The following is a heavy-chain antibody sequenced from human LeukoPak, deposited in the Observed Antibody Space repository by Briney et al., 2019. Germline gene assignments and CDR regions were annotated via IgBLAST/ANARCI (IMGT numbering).Heavy chain of an antibody. CDR1: GFTFSSYA. V-gene: IGHV3-23*01. Sequence: PGGSLGLSCAASGFTFSSYAMSWVRQAPGKGLEWVSAISGSGGSTYYADSVKGRFTISRDNSKNTLYLQMNSLRAEDTAVYYCAKADSGSYWSDGFDYWGQGTLVTVSS. D-gene: IGHD1-26*01. CDR2: ISGSGGST. CDR3: AKADSGSYWSDGFDY. J-gene: IGHJ4*02.